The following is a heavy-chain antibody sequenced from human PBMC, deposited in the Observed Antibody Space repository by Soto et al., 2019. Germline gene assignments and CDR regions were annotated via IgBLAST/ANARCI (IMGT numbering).Heavy chain of an antibody. D-gene: IGHD1-26*01. J-gene: IGHJ3*02. CDR3: ARDSSGSGGAFDI. CDR2: IWYDGSNE. V-gene: IGHV3-33*01. CDR1: GFAFSSYG. Sequence: PWGSLRLFCAASGFAFSSYGMHWGRPAQGQGLEWVASIWYDGSNENYADSVKGRFTISRDNSKNTLYLQMNSLSVEDTAVYYCARDSSGSGGAFDIWGQGTMVTVSS.